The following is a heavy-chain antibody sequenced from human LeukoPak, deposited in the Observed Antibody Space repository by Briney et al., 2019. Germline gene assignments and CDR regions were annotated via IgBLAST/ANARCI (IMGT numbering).Heavy chain of an antibody. CDR3: ARWLGMATMLPIESGSSEFDY. J-gene: IGHJ4*02. D-gene: IGHD5-24*01. Sequence: SHSMSPTCALDAGSFSAEYSGWIRQPARNWREWSGEINHSVNTNYNPSLKSRVTISVDTSKNQFSLKLSSVTAADTAVYYCARWLGMATMLPIESGSSEFDYWGQGTLVTVSS. CDR1: AGSFSAEY. CDR2: INHSVNT. V-gene: IGHV4-34*01.